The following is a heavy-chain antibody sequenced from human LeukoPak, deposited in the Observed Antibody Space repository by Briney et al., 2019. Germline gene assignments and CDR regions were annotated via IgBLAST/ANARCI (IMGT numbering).Heavy chain of an antibody. J-gene: IGHJ1*01. D-gene: IGHD3-16*01. CDR3: ARLWGGLTMSRFLDS. CDR2: IGRDGTAI. CDR1: GFTFNDYF. Sequence: PGGSLRLSCVASGFTFNDYFMGWIRQAPGKGLEWVSYIGRDGTAINYADSAKGRFTISRDNTEKSLYLQMNSLRADDSAVYFCARLWGGLTMSRFLDSWGQGTPVTVSS. V-gene: IGHV3-11*01.